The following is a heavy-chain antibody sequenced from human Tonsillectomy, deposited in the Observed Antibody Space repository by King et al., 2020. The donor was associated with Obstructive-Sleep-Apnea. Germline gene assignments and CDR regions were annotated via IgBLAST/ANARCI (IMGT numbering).Heavy chain of an antibody. CDR3: ARHGGGLNWFDP. CDR1: GGSISNYY. J-gene: IGHJ5*02. Sequence: VQLQESGPGLVKPSETLSLTCTVSGGSISNYYWSWIRQPPGKGLEWIGYIYYGGSTNYNPSLKSRVTISVDTSKNQFSLKLTSVTAADTAVYYCARHGGGLNWFDPWGQGTLVTVSS. V-gene: IGHV4-59*08. D-gene: IGHD4-23*01. CDR2: IYYGGST.